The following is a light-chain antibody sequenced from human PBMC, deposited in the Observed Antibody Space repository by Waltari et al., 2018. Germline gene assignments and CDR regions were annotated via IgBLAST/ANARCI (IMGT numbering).Light chain of an antibody. J-gene: IGLJ7*01. CDR1: NFNIGGNP. CDR2: NDN. Sequence: QSVATQPPSASGTPGQRVTISCSGTNFNIGGNPVNWYQQLPGTAPKLLIYNDNRRPSWVPARFSGSKSGTSASLAISGLQSEDEADYYCAAWDDSLAGVVFGGGTHLTVL. V-gene: IGLV1-44*01. CDR3: AAWDDSLAGVV.